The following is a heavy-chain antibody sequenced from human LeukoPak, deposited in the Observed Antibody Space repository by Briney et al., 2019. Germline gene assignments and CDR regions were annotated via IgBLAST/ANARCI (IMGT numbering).Heavy chain of an antibody. J-gene: IGHJ4*02. CDR3: ARASYSSGWYYFDY. CDR2: IWYDGSNK. D-gene: IGHD6-19*01. CDR1: GFTFSSYG. Sequence: GRSLRVSCAASGFTFSSYGMHWVRQAPGKGLEWVAVIWYDGSNKYYADSVKGRFTISRDNSKNTLYLQMNSLRAEDTAVYYCARASYSSGWYYFDYWGQGTLVTVSS. V-gene: IGHV3-33*01.